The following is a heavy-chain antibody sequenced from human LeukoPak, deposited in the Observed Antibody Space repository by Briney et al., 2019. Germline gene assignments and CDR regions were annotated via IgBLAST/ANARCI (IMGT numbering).Heavy chain of an antibody. CDR1: GYSINNYW. D-gene: IGHD6-19*01. J-gene: IGHJ4*02. CDR2: IYPADSDI. Sequence: GESLKISCKGSGYSINNYWIGWVRQMPGKGLEWMGIIYPADSDIRYSPSFQGQVTISADKSISTAYLQWSSLKASDTAMYYCARPFGYSSGWYYFDYWGQGTLVTVSS. CDR3: ARPFGYSSGWYYFDY. V-gene: IGHV5-51*01.